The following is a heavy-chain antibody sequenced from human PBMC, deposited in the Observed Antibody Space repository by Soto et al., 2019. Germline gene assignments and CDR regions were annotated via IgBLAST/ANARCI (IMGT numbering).Heavy chain of an antibody. CDR2: IIPIFGTA. CDR3: AGGRGIVVKDDYFQH. D-gene: IGHD2-2*01. J-gene: IGHJ1*01. Sequence: SVKVSCKASGGTFSSYAISWVRQAPGRGLEWMGGIIPIFGTANYAQKFQGRVTITAGKSTSTAYMELGSLRSEDTAVYYCAGGRGIVVKDDYFQHWGQGSLVTVSS. V-gene: IGHV1-69*06. CDR1: GGTFSSYA.